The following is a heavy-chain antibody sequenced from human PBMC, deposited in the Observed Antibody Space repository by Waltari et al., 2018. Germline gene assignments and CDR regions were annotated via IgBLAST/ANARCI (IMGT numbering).Heavy chain of an antibody. J-gene: IGHJ4*02. CDR2: INPNIGGT. V-gene: IGHV1-2*06. D-gene: IGHD3-3*01. Sequence: QVQLVQSGAEVKKPGASVKVSCKASGYTFTGYYMHWVRQAPGQGLEWMGRINPNIGGTNYAQKFQGRVTMTRDTSISTAYMELSRLRSDDTAVYYCAREKVGYDFWSGYYFDYWGQGTLVTVSS. CDR3: AREKVGYDFWSGYYFDY. CDR1: GYTFTGYY.